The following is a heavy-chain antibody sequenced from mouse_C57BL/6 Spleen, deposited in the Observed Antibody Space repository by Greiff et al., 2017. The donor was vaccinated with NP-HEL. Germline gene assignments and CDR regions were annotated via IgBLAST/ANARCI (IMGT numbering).Heavy chain of an antibody. Sequence: EVMLVESGGGLVKPGGSLKPSCAASGFTFSDYGMHWVRQAPEKGLEWVAYISSGSSTIYYADTVKGRFTSSRDNAKNTLFLQMTSLRSEDTAMYYCARGGGLQYYFDYWGQGTTLTVSS. J-gene: IGHJ2*01. CDR2: ISSGSSTI. D-gene: IGHD2-13*01. CDR3: ARGGGLQYYFDY. CDR1: GFTFSDYG. V-gene: IGHV5-17*01.